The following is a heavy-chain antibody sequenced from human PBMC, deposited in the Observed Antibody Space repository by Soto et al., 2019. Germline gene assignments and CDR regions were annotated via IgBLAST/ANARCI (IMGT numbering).Heavy chain of an antibody. V-gene: IGHV4-61*01. J-gene: IGHJ6*02. CDR1: GGSVSSGSYY. D-gene: IGHD3-10*01. Sequence: SETLSLTCTVSGGSVSSGSYYWSWIPQPPGTGLESLWHIYYSGSANYNPSLKSRVTISVDTSKTQFSLKLSSVTAADTAVYYCARETDYYGSIGFGMDVWGQGTTVTVSS. CDR2: IYYSGSA. CDR3: ARETDYYGSIGFGMDV.